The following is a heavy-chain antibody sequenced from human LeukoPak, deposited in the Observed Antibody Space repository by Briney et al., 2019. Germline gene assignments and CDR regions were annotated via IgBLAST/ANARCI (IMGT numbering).Heavy chain of an antibody. CDR1: GGTYRSYD. V-gene: IGHV1-69*05. Sequence: SVKVSCKASGGTYRSYDISGVRQARGQGVEWMGRIIPIFGTTNYAQQFQGRVTITTDESTSTAYMELSSLRSEDTAVYYCARLYGSGSPLWGQGTLVTVSS. J-gene: IGHJ4*02. D-gene: IGHD3-10*01. CDR3: ARLYGSGSPL. CDR2: IIPIFGTT.